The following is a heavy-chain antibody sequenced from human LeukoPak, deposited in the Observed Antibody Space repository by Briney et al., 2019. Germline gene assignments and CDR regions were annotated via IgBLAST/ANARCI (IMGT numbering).Heavy chain of an antibody. CDR3: ASGRSGYFDY. D-gene: IGHD2-15*01. V-gene: IGHV1-69*01. Sequence: SCAASGFTFSSYAISWVRQAPGQGLEWMGGIIPIFGTANYAQKFQGRVTITADESTSTAYMELSSLRSEDTAVYYCASGRSGYFDYWGQGTLVTVSS. CDR1: GFTFSSYA. J-gene: IGHJ4*02. CDR2: IIPIFGTA.